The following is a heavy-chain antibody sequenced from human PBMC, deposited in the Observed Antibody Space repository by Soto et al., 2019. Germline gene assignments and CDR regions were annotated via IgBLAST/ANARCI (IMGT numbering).Heavy chain of an antibody. Sequence: ASYTLALGSSVSGDSLSSTEVYVSCIRQRPWNGLEYIGNFYSSGSTHYNPSLKSRVTISADTSQNHFSLTLRSVTATDTAVYYCARHGVDCAVPGCYYFDSWGPGPLVTVPS. CDR1: GDSLSSTEVY. CDR2: FYSSGST. V-gene: IGHV4-39*01. D-gene: IGHD2-21*01. CDR3: ARHGVDCAVPGCYYFDS. J-gene: IGHJ4*02.